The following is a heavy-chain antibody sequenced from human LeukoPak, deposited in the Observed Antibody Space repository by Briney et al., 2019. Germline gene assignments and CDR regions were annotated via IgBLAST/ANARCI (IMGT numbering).Heavy chain of an antibody. CDR2: ISSSSSYI. J-gene: IGHJ4*02. Sequence: GGSLRLSCAASGFTFSSYSMNWVRQAPGKGLEWVSSISSSSSYIYYADSVKGRFTISRDNAKNSLYLQMNSLRAEDTAVYYCAKDMSVVVVAAIAPGEYDYWGQGTLVTVSS. CDR1: GFTFSSYS. D-gene: IGHD2-15*01. V-gene: IGHV3-21*04. CDR3: AKDMSVVVVAAIAPGEYDY.